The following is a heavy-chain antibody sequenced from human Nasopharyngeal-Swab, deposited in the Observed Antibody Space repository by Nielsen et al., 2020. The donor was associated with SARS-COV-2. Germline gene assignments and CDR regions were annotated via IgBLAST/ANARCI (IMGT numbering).Heavy chain of an antibody. CDR1: SGSISRYY. CDR3: ARGVQQWLANDY. Sequence: GSLRLSCTVSSGSISRYYWTWVRQPAGKGLEWLGRFYTSGSTNYNPSLKRRVTMSVDTSKNQLSLKLRSVTAADTAVYYCARGVQQWLANDYWGQGTLVTVSS. J-gene: IGHJ4*02. CDR2: FYTSGST. D-gene: IGHD6-19*01. V-gene: IGHV4-4*07.